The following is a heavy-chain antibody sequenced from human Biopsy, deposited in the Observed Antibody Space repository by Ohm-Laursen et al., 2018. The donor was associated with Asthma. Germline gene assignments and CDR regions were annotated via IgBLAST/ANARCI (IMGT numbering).Heavy chain of an antibody. CDR1: GFSFNSYG. CDR2: MSFDGRQT. V-gene: IGHV3-30*18. CDR3: AKESGSNYAFDI. J-gene: IGHJ3*02. D-gene: IGHD1-1*01. Sequence: SSLRLSCAASGFSFNSYGMHWVRQAPGKGLEWVAVMSFDGRQTYYADSVKGRFTISRDNSKNTLYLQMNSLRAEDTAVYYCAKESGSNYAFDIWGQGTMVTVSS.